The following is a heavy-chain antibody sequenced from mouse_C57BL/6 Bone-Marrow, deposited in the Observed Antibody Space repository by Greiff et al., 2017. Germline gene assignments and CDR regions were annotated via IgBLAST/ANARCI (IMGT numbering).Heavy chain of an antibody. D-gene: IGHD1-2*01. V-gene: IGHV1-15*01. CDR2: IDPDTGGT. CDR3: TRSRAITPGY. J-gene: IGHJ2*01. CDR1: GYTFTDYE. Sequence: QVQLQQSGAELVRPGASVTLSCKASGYTFTDYEMHWVKQTPVHGLEWIGAIDPDTGGTAYNQKFKGKAILTADKSSSTAYMELRSLTSEDSAVYYCTRSRAITPGYWGQGTTLTVSS.